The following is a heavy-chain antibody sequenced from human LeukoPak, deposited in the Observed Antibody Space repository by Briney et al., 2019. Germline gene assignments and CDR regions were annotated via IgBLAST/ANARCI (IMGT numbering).Heavy chain of an antibody. CDR1: GGSISSGGYY. J-gene: IGHJ4*02. CDR3: ASSPIQLWSPFDY. D-gene: IGHD5-18*01. V-gene: IGHV4-61*08. Sequence: SQTLSLTCTVSGGSISSGGYYWSWIRQPPGKGLEWIGYIYYSGSTNYNPSLKSRVTISVDTSKNQFSLKLSSVTAADTAVYYCASSPIQLWSPFDYWGQGTLVTVSS. CDR2: IYYSGST.